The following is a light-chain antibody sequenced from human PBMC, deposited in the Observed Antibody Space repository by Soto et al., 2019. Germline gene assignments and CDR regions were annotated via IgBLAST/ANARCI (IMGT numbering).Light chain of an antibody. V-gene: IGLV2-14*01. CDR3: SSYTSGSTLVV. CDR1: SSDVGGYNY. J-gene: IGLJ2*01. CDR2: EVS. Sequence: QSALTQPASVSGSPGQSITNSCTGTSSDVGGYNYVSWYQQHPGKAPKLMIYEVSNRPSEVSNRFSGSKSGNTASLTISGLQAEDEGNYYCSSYTSGSTLVVFGGGTKLTVL.